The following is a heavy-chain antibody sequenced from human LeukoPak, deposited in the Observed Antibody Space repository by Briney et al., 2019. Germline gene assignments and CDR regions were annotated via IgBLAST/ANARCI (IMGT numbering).Heavy chain of an antibody. Sequence: PGGSLRLSCEVSGFTFTDYWMGWVRQAPGKGLEWVANIEEYGNEVQYVGSVKGRFTIFRDNTKTSLYLQMNNLRVEDTAVYYCARPSFRTGSYFDHWGQGALVTVSS. CDR3: ARPSFRTGSYFDH. V-gene: IGHV3-7*01. J-gene: IGHJ4*02. D-gene: IGHD3/OR15-3a*01. CDR1: GFTFTDYW. CDR2: IEEYGNEV.